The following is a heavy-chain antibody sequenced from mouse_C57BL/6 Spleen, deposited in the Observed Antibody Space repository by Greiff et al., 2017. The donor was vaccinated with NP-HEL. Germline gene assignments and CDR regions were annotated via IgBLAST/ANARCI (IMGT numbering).Heavy chain of an antibody. CDR3: ARGGIYYYGSSYGGYFDV. V-gene: IGHV1-53*01. D-gene: IGHD1-1*01. CDR2: INPSNGGT. CDR1: GYTFTSYW. J-gene: IGHJ1*03. Sequence: QVQLQQPGTELVKPGASVKLSCKASGYTFTSYWMHWVKQRPGQGLEWIGNINPSNGGTNYNEKFKSKATLTVDKSSSTAYMQLSSLTSEDSAVYYCARGGIYYYGSSYGGYFDVWGTGTTVTVSS.